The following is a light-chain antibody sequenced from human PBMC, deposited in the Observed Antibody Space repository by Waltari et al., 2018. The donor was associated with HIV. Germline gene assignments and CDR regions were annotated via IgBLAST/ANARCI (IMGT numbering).Light chain of an antibody. CDR3: QSADSSGTSHVI. V-gene: IGLV3-25*03. CDR2: KDT. J-gene: IGLJ2*01. Sequence: SYELTQPPSVSVSPGQTARITCPGDELPKKYAYWFQQKPGQAPVLVIYKDTERPSGIPERCSGSSSGTAVTLTISGVQAEDEGDYYCQSADSSGTSHVIFGGGTKLTVL. CDR1: ELPKKY.